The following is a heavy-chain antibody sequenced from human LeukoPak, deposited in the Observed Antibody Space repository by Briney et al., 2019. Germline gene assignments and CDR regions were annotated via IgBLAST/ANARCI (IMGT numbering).Heavy chain of an antibody. Sequence: GGSLRLSCAASGFTFSSYAMHWVRQAPGKGLEWGAVISYDGSNKYYADSVKGRFTISRDNSKNTLYLQMNSLRAEDTAVYSCARDLRGEYFDYWGQGTLVTVSS. CDR1: GFTFSSYA. J-gene: IGHJ4*02. CDR2: ISYDGSNK. CDR3: ARDLRGEYFDY. D-gene: IGHD3-16*01. V-gene: IGHV3-30*04.